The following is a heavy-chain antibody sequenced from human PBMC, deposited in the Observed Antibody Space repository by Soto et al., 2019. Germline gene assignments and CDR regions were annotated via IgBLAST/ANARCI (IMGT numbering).Heavy chain of an antibody. CDR2: ISSSSSYI. Sequence: GGSLRLSCAASGFTFSSYSMNWVRQAPGKGLEWVSSISSSSSYIYYADSVKGRFTIPRDNAKNSLYLQMNSLRAEDTAVYYCARDLSSPRTSCYDYWGQGTLVTVSS. D-gene: IGHD2-2*01. V-gene: IGHV3-21*01. CDR1: GFTFSSYS. CDR3: ARDLSSPRTSCYDY. J-gene: IGHJ4*02.